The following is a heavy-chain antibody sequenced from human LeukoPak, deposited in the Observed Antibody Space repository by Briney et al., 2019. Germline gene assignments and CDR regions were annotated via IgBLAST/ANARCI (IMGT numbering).Heavy chain of an antibody. Sequence: GGSLRLSCAASGFTVSSNYMNWVRLAPGKGLEWVSVIYSGGTTYHADSVRGRFTISRDNSKNTLYLQMNSLRAEDTAVYYCARAGGSIKPFDYWGQGTLVTVSS. CDR1: GFTVSSNY. CDR2: IYSGGTT. D-gene: IGHD2-2*01. V-gene: IGHV3-53*01. CDR3: ARAGGSIKPFDY. J-gene: IGHJ4*02.